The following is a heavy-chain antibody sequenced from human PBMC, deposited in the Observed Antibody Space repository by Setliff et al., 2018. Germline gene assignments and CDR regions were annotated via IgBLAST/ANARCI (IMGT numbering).Heavy chain of an antibody. D-gene: IGHD3-10*01. J-gene: IGHJ4*02. V-gene: IGHV3-7*01. CDR2: INPDGSEK. Sequence: PGGSLRLSCAASGFTFSTYEMNWVRQAPGKGLEWLASINPDGSEKYYVDSVKGRFIISRDNAKNSLSLQMNSLRNEDTAVYYCFGAGTCSYWGQGTLVTVS. CDR3: FGAGTCSY. CDR1: GFTFSTYE.